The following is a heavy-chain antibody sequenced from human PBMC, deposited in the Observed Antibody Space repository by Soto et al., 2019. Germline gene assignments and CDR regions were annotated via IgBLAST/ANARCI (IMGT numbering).Heavy chain of an antibody. Sequence: GGSLRLSCAASGFTFSSYAMHWVRQTPGKGLEWVAVISYDGSNKYYADSVKGRFTISRDNSKNTLYLQMNSLRAEDTAVYYCARAMDYDILTGYYDYWGQGTLVTVSS. CDR1: GFTFSSYA. CDR2: ISYDGSNK. J-gene: IGHJ4*02. D-gene: IGHD3-9*01. CDR3: ARAMDYDILTGYYDY. V-gene: IGHV3-30*04.